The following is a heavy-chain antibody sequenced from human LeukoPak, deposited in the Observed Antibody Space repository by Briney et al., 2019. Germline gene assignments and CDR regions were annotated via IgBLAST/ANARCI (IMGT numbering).Heavy chain of an antibody. Sequence: SETLSLTCTVSGGSISSSSYYWGWIRQPPGKGLEWIGSIYYSGSTYYNPSLTSRVTISVDTSNNQFSLKLSSVTAADTAVYYCARRYSGTNFDYWGQGTLVTVSS. CDR3: ARRYSGTNFDY. V-gene: IGHV4-39*01. D-gene: IGHD1-26*01. J-gene: IGHJ4*02. CDR2: IYYSGST. CDR1: GGSISSSSYY.